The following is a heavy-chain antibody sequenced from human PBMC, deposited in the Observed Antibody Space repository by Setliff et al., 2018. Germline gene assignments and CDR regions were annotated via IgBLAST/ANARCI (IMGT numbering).Heavy chain of an antibody. Sequence: LRLSCAASGYTSSSYAMTWVRRAPGKGLEWVSIISASGDTTYYADSVKGRFTISRDNSKNTLYLQMNSLRAEDTAVYYCCSGSYLFVYWGQGSLVTVSS. V-gene: IGHV3-23*01. J-gene: IGHJ4*02. CDR2: ISASGDTT. CDR1: GYTSSSYA. D-gene: IGHD1-26*01. CDR3: CSGSYLFVY.